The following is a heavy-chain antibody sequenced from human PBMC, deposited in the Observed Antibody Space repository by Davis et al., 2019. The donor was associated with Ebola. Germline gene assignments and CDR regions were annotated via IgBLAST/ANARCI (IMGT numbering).Heavy chain of an antibody. J-gene: IGHJ4*02. CDR1: GYTFTGYY. CDR3: ARGGGYCSGGSCYSFEY. Sequence: AASVKVSCKASGYTFTGYYMHWVRQAPGQGLEWMGWISPYNGNTNYAQKLQGRVTMTTDTSTSTAYMELRSLRSDDTAVYYCARGGGYCSGGSCYSFEYWGQGTLVTVSS. CDR2: ISPYNGNT. D-gene: IGHD2-15*01. V-gene: IGHV1-18*04.